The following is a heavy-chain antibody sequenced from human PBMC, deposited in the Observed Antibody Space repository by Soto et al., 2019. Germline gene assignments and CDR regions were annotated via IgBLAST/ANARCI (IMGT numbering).Heavy chain of an antibody. CDR3: ARRGDGYNRDYYYGMDV. Sequence: PGESLKISCKGSGYSFTSYWISWVRQMPGKGLEWMGRIDPSDSYTNYSPSFQGHVTISADKSISTAYLQWSSLKASDTAVYYCARRGDGYNRDYYYGMDVWGQGTTVTVSS. J-gene: IGHJ6*02. CDR1: GYSFTSYW. D-gene: IGHD5-12*01. CDR2: IDPSDSYT. V-gene: IGHV5-10-1*01.